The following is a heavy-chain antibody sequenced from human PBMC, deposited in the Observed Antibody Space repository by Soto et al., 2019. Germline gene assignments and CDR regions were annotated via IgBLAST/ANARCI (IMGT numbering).Heavy chain of an antibody. CDR2: IYYSGST. J-gene: IGHJ3*02. D-gene: IGHD2-2*01. Sequence: PSETLSLTCTVSGGSISSYYWSWIRQPPGKGLEWIGYIYYSGSTNYNPSLKSRVTISVDTSKNQFSLKLSSVTAADTAVYYCARLGEVIVVVPAFTREYHAFDIWGQGTMVTGSS. CDR3: ARLGEVIVVVPAFTREYHAFDI. V-gene: IGHV4-59*08. CDR1: GGSISSYY.